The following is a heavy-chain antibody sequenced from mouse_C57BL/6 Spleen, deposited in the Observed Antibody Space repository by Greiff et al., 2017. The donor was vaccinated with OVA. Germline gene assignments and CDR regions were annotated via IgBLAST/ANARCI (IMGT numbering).Heavy chain of an antibody. CDR3: ARRGGDYDMDY. V-gene: IGHV2-6*03. CDR1: GFSLTSYG. Sequence: VKLMESGPGLVAPSQSLSITCTVSGFSLTSYGVHWVRQPPGKGLEWLVVIWSDGSTTYNSALKSRLSISKDNSKSHVFLKMNSLQTADTDMYDCARRGGDYDMDYWGKGTTVTVSS. J-gene: IGHJ4*01. CDR2: IWSDGST.